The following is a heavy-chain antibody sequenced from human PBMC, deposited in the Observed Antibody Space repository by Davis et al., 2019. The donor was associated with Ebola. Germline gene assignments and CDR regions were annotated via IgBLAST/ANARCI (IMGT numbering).Heavy chain of an antibody. CDR3: AKGVVFLGMDV. D-gene: IGHD2-2*01. Sequence: PGGSLRLSCAASGFTFSTYWMSWVRQAPGKGLEWVANVKQDGNEKYYVDSVKGRFTISRDNAKNSLSLQMNSLRAEDTAVYYCAKGVVFLGMDVWGQGTTVTVSS. J-gene: IGHJ6*02. V-gene: IGHV3-7*03. CDR1: GFTFSTYW. CDR2: VKQDGNEK.